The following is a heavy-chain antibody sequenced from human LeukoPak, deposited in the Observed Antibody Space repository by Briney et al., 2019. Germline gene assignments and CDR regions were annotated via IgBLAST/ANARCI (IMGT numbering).Heavy chain of an antibody. CDR3: ASNNRSSYYYGMDV. Sequence: SETLSLTCTVSGGSISSYYWSWIRQPAGKGLEWIGRIYTSGSTNYNPSLKSRVTMSVDMSKNQFSLKLSSVTAADTAVYYCASNNRSSYYYGMDVWGQGTTVTVSS. V-gene: IGHV4-4*07. CDR1: GGSISSYY. D-gene: IGHD1-14*01. CDR2: IYTSGST. J-gene: IGHJ6*02.